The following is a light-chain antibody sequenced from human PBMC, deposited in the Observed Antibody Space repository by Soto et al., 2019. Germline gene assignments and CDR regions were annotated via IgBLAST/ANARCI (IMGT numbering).Light chain of an antibody. CDR1: QSVSNNY. CDR2: GAS. Sequence: EIVLTQSPGTLSLSPGERATLSCRASQSVSNNYLARYQQKPGQAPGLLIYGASNRATGIPDRFSGSGSGTDFTLTISRLEPEDFAVYYCQQYGSSGTFGQGTKV. V-gene: IGKV3-20*01. CDR3: QQYGSSGT. J-gene: IGKJ1*01.